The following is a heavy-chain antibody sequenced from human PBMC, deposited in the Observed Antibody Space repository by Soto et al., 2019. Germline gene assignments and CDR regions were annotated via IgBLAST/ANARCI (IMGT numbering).Heavy chain of an antibody. CDR1: GGTFSSYA. V-gene: IGHV1-69*13. Sequence: SVKVSCKASGGTFSSYAISWVRQAPGQGLEWMGGIIPIFGTANYAQKFQGRVTITADESTSTAYMELSSLRSEDTAVYYCARVGTVGATTYFDYWGQGTLVTVSS. J-gene: IGHJ4*02. D-gene: IGHD1-26*01. CDR3: ARVGTVGATTYFDY. CDR2: IIPIFGTA.